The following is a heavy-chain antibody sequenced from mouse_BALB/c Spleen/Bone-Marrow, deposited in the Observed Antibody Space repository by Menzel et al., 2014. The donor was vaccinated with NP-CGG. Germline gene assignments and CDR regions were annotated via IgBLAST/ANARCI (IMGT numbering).Heavy chain of an antibody. CDR2: IDPENGDT. Sequence: EVKLVESGAELVRSGASVKLSCTASGFNIKDYYMHWVKQRPEQGLEWIGWIDPENGDTEYAPKFQGKATMTADTSSNTAYLQLSSLTSEDAAVYYCNARDDRYEGYAMDYWGQGTSVTVSS. D-gene: IGHD2-14*01. J-gene: IGHJ4*01. CDR3: NARDDRYEGYAMDY. V-gene: IGHV14-4*02. CDR1: GFNIKDYY.